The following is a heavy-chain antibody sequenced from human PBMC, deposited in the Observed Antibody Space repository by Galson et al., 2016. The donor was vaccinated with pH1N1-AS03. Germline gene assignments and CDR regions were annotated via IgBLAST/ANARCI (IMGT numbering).Heavy chain of an antibody. CDR2: FDLGEDEI. J-gene: IGHJ3*02. Sequence: SVKVSCKVSGYSLSDLSIHWVRQAPGRGLEWMGGFDLGEDEILYAQKFQGRVNMTEDTSTNTAYMEVSRLRSEDTAMYYCAKYINSDEAFDIRGQGTMVTVSS. V-gene: IGHV1-24*01. D-gene: IGHD4-11*01. CDR3: AKYINSDEAFDI. CDR1: GYSLSDLS.